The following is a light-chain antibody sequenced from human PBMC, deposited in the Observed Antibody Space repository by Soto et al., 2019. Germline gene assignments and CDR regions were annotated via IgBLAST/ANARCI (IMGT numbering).Light chain of an antibody. Sequence: DIQMTQSPSYLSASVGDRVTLTCRASQSISSYLNWHQQKPGKAPKLLIYDASTLQSGVPPRFSGSGSGTEFTLTIRSLQPDDIATYYCQQYSSYSAWTFGEGNKVDIK. CDR2: DAS. V-gene: IGKV1-5*01. CDR3: QQYSSYSAWT. J-gene: IGKJ1*01. CDR1: QSISSY.